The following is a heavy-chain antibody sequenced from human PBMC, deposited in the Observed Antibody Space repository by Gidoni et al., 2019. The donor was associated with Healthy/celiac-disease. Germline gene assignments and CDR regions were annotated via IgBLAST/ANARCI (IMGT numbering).Heavy chain of an antibody. Sequence: QVQLVESGGGVVQPGTSLRLSCAASAFTFSSYGMHWVRQAPGKGLEWVAVIWYDGSNKYYADSVKGRFTISRDNSKNTLYLQMNSLRAEDTAVYYCARDHYYGSDDYWGQGTLVTVSS. D-gene: IGHD3-10*01. J-gene: IGHJ4*02. CDR2: IWYDGSNK. CDR3: ARDHYYGSDDY. V-gene: IGHV3-33*01. CDR1: AFTFSSYG.